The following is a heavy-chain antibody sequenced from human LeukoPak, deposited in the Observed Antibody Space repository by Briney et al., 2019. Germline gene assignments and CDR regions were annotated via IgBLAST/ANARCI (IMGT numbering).Heavy chain of an antibody. D-gene: IGHD2-15*01. V-gene: IGHV3-30*18. CDR1: GFTFSSYG. CDR3: AKVRLEVVVAATQNYYFDY. J-gene: IGHJ4*02. Sequence: GRSLRLSCAASGFTFSSYGMHWVRQAPGKGLEWVAVISYDGSNKYYADSVKGRFTISRDNSKNTLYLQMNSLRAEDTAVYSCAKVRLEVVVAATQNYYFDYWGQGTLVTVSS. CDR2: ISYDGSNK.